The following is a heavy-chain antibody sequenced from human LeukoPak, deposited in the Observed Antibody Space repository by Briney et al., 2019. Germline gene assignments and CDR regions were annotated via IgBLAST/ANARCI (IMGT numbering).Heavy chain of an antibody. CDR3: ARRWNYWPQHYGMDV. Sequence: PGGPLRHPCTPPRLTPRSNSMNQVRHAPEKGPDTPTPNSSRSKYTYYEDPVKGRFTISRDNAKNPLYMQMNSLRAEDTAVYYCARRWNYWPQHYGMDVWGQGTTVTVSS. V-gene: IGHV3-21*01. J-gene: IGHJ6*02. CDR2: NSSRSKYT. CDR1: RLTPRSNS. D-gene: IGHD1-7*01.